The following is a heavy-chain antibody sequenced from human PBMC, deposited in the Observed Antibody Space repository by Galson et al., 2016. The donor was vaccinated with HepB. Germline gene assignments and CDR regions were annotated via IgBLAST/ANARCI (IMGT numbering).Heavy chain of an antibody. D-gene: IGHD1-1*01. CDR3: AKAGLDPTYDNVFFDY. CDR1: GFTFDGYA. V-gene: IGHV3-9*01. CDR2: ISWNGGSI. Sequence: SLRLSCAASGFTFDGYAMHWVRQAPGKGLEWVSGISWNGGSIGYADSVKGRFTISRDNGKNSLYLQMNSLRAEDTALYYCAKAGLDPTYDNVFFDYWGQGSLVTVSS. J-gene: IGHJ4*02.